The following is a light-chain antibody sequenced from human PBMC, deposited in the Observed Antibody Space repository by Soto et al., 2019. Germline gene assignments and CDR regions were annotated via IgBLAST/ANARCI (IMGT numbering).Light chain of an antibody. Sequence: DIVLTQSPRSLPVTPGEPASISCRSSQSLLHDNGDNYLDWYLQRPGQSPQLLIYLGSNRASGVXDXXSGSGSGTDFTLKISRLEAEDVGVYYCMQVLQTPLTFGGGTKVEIK. CDR1: QSLLHDNGDNY. CDR3: MQVLQTPLT. V-gene: IGKV2-28*01. CDR2: LGS. J-gene: IGKJ4*01.